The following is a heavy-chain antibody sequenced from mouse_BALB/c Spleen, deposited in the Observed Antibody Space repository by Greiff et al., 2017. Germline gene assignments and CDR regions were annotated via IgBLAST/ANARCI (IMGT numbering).Heavy chain of an antibody. Sequence: EVQGVESGGGLVKPGGSLKLSCAASGFTFSDYYMYWVRQTPEKRLEWVATISDGGSYTYYPDSVKGRFTISRDNAKNNLYLQMSSLKSEDTAMYYCAREGYGNYYYAMDYWGQGTSVTVSS. V-gene: IGHV5-4*02. J-gene: IGHJ4*01. CDR2: ISDGGSYT. D-gene: IGHD2-10*02. CDR1: GFTFSDYY. CDR3: AREGYGNYYYAMDY.